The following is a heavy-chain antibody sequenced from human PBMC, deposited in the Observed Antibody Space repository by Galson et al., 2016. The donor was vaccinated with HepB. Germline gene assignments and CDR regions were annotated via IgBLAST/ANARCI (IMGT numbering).Heavy chain of an antibody. V-gene: IGHV5-51*01. Sequence: SGAEVKKPGESLNISCKASGYTFTSYWIGWVRQKPGEGLEWMGIVNPADSSTRYSPSFPGQVTISADEAIHTAYLQWSSLQASDTAIYYCAKQGPIHFDSWGQGARVTVSS. CDR1: GYTFTSYW. CDR2: VNPADSST. J-gene: IGHJ4*02. CDR3: AKQGPIHFDS.